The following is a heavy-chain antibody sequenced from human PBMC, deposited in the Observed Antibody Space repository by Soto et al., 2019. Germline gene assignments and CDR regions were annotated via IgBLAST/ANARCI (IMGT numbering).Heavy chain of an antibody. CDR3: VKDEGIEAMDV. CDR1: GFTFSRNT. Sequence: GGSLRLSCVTSGFTFSRNTMNWVRQAPGKGLEWVASITSSGSYVYYADSVKGRFSASRDNAKNSLSLQKDSLRPDDKARYFCVKDEGIEAMDVWGQGTTVTVSS. J-gene: IGHJ6*02. V-gene: IGHV3-21*01. CDR2: ITSSGSYV. D-gene: IGHD3-3*02.